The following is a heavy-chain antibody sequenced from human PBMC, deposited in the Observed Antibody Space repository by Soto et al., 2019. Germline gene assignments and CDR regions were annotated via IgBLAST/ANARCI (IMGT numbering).Heavy chain of an antibody. V-gene: IGHV4-39*01. CDR3: AISARIPRDYYFDY. D-gene: IGHD5-18*01. J-gene: IGHJ4*02. CDR2: IYYSGST. Sequence: QLQLQESGPGLVKPSETLSLTCTVSGGSISSSSYYWGWIRQPPGKGLEWIGSIYYSGSTYYNPSLKSRVTIAVDTSKNQFSLKLSSVTAADTAVYYCAISARIPRDYYFDYWGQGTLVTVSS. CDR1: GGSISSSSYY.